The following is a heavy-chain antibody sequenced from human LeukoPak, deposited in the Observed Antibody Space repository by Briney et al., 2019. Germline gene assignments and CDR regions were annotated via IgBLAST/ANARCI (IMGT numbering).Heavy chain of an antibody. J-gene: IGHJ3*02. CDR1: GGTFSSYA. Sequence: SVKVSCKASGGTFSSYAISWVRQAPGQGLEWMGGIIPIFGTANYAQKFQGRVTMTRDTSTSTVYMDLSSLRSEDTAVYYCARVGTVFVAFDIWGQGTMVTVSS. D-gene: IGHD2-21*01. CDR3: ARVGTVFVAFDI. CDR2: IIPIFGTA. V-gene: IGHV1-69*05.